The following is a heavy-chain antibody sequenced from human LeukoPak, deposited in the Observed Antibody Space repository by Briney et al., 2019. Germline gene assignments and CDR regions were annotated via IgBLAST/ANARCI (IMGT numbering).Heavy chain of an antibody. Sequence: GGSLRLSCAASGVTFSSYSMNWVRQAPGKGLEWVSSISSSSSYIYYADSVKGRFTISRDNAKNSLYLQMNSLRAEDTAVYYCARGEGVATVTTSFDYWGQGTPVTVSS. CDR1: GVTFSSYS. V-gene: IGHV3-21*01. J-gene: IGHJ4*02. CDR2: ISSSSSYI. D-gene: IGHD4-17*01. CDR3: ARGEGVATVTTSFDY.